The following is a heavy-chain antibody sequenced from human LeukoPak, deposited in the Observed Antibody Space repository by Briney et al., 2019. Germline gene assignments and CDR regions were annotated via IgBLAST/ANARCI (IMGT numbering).Heavy chain of an antibody. D-gene: IGHD2-2*01. V-gene: IGHV1-8*03. CDR1: GYTFTSYD. J-gene: IGHJ4*02. Sequence: ASVKVSCKASGYTFTSYDINWVRQATGQGLEWMGWMNPNSGNTGYAQKFQGRVTITRNTSISTAYMELSSLRSGDTAAYYCARPSRYCSSTSCFDYWGQGTLVTVSS. CDR2: MNPNSGNT. CDR3: ARPSRYCSSTSCFDY.